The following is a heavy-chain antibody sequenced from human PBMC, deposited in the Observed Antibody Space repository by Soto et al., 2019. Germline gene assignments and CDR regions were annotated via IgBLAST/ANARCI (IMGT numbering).Heavy chain of an antibody. CDR1: GFTFSSYW. V-gene: IGHV3-7*01. CDR2: IKQDGSEK. D-gene: IGHD4-17*01. Sequence: PGGSLRLSCAASGFTFSSYWMSWVRPAPGKGLEWVANIKQDGSEKYYVDSVKGRFTISRDNAKNSLYLQMNSLRAEDTAVYYCARDGHGDFIYYYYYGMDVWGQGTTVTVSS. CDR3: ARDGHGDFIYYYYYGMDV. J-gene: IGHJ6*02.